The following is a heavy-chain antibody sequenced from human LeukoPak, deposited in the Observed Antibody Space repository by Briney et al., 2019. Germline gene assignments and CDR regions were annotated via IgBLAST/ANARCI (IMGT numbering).Heavy chain of an antibody. CDR1: GYTFTSYG. D-gene: IGHD6-6*01. J-gene: IGHJ4*02. V-gene: IGHV1-69*06. Sequence: SVKVSCKASGYTFTSYGIGWVRQAPGQGLEWMGGIIPIFGTANYAQKFQGRVTITADKSTSTAYMELSSLRSEDTAVYYCARRRYSSSSSHYFDYWGQGTLVTVSS. CDR2: IIPIFGTA. CDR3: ARRRYSSSSSHYFDY.